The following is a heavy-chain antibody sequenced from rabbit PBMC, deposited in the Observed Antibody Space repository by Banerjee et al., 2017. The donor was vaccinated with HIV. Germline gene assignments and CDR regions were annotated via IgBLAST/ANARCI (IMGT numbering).Heavy chain of an antibody. Sequence: QLKESGGGLVQPGGSLKLSCKASGFDFSSYYMSWVRQAPGKGLEWIGYIDPVFGSTYYASWVNGRFTISSHHAQNTLYLQLNSLTAADTATYFCARAPYYSGGYHGDLGLWGPGTLVTVS. D-gene: IGHD6-1*01. CDR3: ARAPYYSGGYHGDLGL. CDR1: GFDFSSYY. J-gene: IGHJ4*01. CDR2: IDPVFGST. V-gene: IGHV1S7*01.